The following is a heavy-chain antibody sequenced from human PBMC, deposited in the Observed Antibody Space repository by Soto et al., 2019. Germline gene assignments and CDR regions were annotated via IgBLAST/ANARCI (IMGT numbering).Heavy chain of an antibody. V-gene: IGHV3-23*01. CDR2: ISGSGGST. D-gene: IGHD6-6*01. CDR3: AKKGGGGWRSSSLLAFDY. J-gene: IGHJ4*02. Sequence: GWSLRLSCASSVFTFISYAMSWVRQAPGKGLEWVSAISGSGGSTYYADSVKGRFTISRDNSKNTLYLQMNSLRAEDTAVYYCAKKGGGGWRSSSLLAFDYWGQGTLVTVSS. CDR1: VFTFISYA.